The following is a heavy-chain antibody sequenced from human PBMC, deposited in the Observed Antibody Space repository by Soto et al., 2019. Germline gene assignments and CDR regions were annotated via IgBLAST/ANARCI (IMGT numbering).Heavy chain of an antibody. CDR1: GFTFSGSA. CDR2: IRSKANSYAT. CDR3: TSGITIFGVVIIPGY. D-gene: IGHD3-3*01. Sequence: PGGSLRLSCAASGFTFSGSAMHWVRQASGKGLEWVGRIRSKANSYATAYAASVKGRFTISRDDSKNTAYLQMNSLKTEDTAVYYCTSGITIFGVVIIPGYWGQGTLVTVSS. V-gene: IGHV3-73*01. J-gene: IGHJ4*02.